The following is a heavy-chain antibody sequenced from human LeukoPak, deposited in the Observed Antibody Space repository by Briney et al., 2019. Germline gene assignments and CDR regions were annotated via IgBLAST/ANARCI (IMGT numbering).Heavy chain of an antibody. CDR1: GGSISSGGYY. CDR3: AREGYDFNWFDP. CDR2: IYYSGST. V-gene: IGHV4-31*03. Sequence: SETLSLTCTVSGGSISSGGYYWSWIRQHPGKGLEWIGYIYYSGSTYYNPSLKSRVTISVDRSKNQFSLKLSSVTAADTAVYYCAREGYDFNWFDPWGQGTLVTVSS. J-gene: IGHJ5*02. D-gene: IGHD3-3*01.